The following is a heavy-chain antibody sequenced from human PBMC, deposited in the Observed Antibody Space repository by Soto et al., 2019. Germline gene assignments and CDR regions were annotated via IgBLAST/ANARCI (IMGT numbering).Heavy chain of an antibody. V-gene: IGHV1-69*13. CDR2: IIPIFGTA. CDR3: ARGKWLRFDVRDWFDP. J-gene: IGHJ5*02. CDR1: GGTFSSYA. D-gene: IGHD5-12*01. Sequence: EASVQVSCKASGGTFSSYAISWVRQAPGQGLEWMGGIIPIFGTANYAQKFQGRVTITADESTSTAYMELSSLRSEDTAVYYCARGKWLRFDVRDWFDPWGQGTLVTVSS.